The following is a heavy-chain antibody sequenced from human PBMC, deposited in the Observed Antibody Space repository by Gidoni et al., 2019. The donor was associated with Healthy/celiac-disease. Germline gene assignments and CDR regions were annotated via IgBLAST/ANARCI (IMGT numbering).Heavy chain of an antibody. J-gene: IGHJ3*02. D-gene: IGHD3-16*02. V-gene: IGHV4-31*03. CDR3: ARGRSGVIDAFDI. CDR2: IYYSGST. Sequence: QVQLQESGPGLVKPSQTLSLTCTISGGSSSSGGYYWIWIRQHPGKGLEWSGYIYYSGSTYYNPSLKSRVTISVDTSKNQFSLKLSSVTAADTAVYYCARGRSGVIDAFDIWGQGTMVTVSS. CDR1: GGSSSSGGYY.